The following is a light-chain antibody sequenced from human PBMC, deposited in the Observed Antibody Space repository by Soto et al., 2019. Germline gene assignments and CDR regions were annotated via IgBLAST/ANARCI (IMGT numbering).Light chain of an antibody. CDR1: KSITANY. V-gene: IGKV3-20*01. CDR2: GAS. Sequence: DIVLTQFPGTLSLSTGERATLSYRTSKSITANYLAWYQQKPGQAPRLLIYGASSRASGIPDRFSGSGSGTDFTLTITRLEPEDFAVYYCQQYDSLPRTFGQGTKVEIK. CDR3: QQYDSLPRT. J-gene: IGKJ1*01.